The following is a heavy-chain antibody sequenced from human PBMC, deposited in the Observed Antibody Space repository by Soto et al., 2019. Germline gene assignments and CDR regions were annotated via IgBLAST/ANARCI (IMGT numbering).Heavy chain of an antibody. CDR1: GYTFTGYY. D-gene: IGHD3-3*01. Sequence: ASVKVSCKASGYTFTGYYMHWVRQAPGQGLEWMGWINPNSGGTNYAQKFQGRVTMTRDTSISTAYMELSRLRSDDTAVSYCARRLVGDFWSGYLAGLDVWGQGTTVTVSS. CDR3: ARRLVGDFWSGYLAGLDV. V-gene: IGHV1-2*02. J-gene: IGHJ6*02. CDR2: INPNSGGT.